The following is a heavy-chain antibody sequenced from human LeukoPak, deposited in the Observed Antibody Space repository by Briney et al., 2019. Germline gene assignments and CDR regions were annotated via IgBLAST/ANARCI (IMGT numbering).Heavy chain of an antibody. D-gene: IGHD3-10*01. CDR1: GFTFSSYA. J-gene: IGHJ4*02. CDR3: AKTGPGGYFDY. CDR2: ISGSGGST. Sequence: GGSLRLCCAASGFTFSSYAMSWARQAPGKGLEWVSAISGSGGSTYYADSVKGRFTISRDNSKNTLYLQMNSLRAEDTAVYYYAKTGPGGYFDYWGQGTLVTVSS. V-gene: IGHV3-23*01.